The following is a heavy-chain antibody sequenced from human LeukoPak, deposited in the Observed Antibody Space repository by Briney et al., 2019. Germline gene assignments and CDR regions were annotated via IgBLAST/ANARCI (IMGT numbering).Heavy chain of an antibody. D-gene: IGHD5-18*01. Sequence: GGSLRLSCAASGFTFSSYAMSWVRQAPGKGLEWVSAISNSGSSTYYADSVKGRFTISRDDSTNTLYLQIYSLRAEDTAIYYCAKVYGYPRPWGQGTLVTVSS. J-gene: IGHJ4*02. CDR2: ISNSGSST. V-gene: IGHV3-23*01. CDR3: AKVYGYPRP. CDR1: GFTFSSYA.